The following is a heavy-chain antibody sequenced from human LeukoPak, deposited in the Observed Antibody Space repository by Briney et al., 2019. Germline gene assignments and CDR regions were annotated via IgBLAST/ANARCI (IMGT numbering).Heavy chain of an antibody. D-gene: IGHD1-26*01. V-gene: IGHV4-39*01. CDR3: ARQGVGATDF. CDR2: IFYSGST. CDR1: GGSINSYGYY. Sequence: SETLSLTCSVSGGSINSYGYYWAWIRQPLGKRPEWIGSIFYSGSTHYNPSLQSRITISADTSKGQFSLKLSSVTAADTAVYYCARQGVGATDFWGQGSLVTVSS. J-gene: IGHJ4*02.